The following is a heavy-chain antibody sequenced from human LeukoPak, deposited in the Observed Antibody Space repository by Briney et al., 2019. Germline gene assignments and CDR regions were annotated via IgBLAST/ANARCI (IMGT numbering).Heavy chain of an antibody. V-gene: IGHV1-69*13. D-gene: IGHD1-26*01. CDR1: GGTFSSYA. Sequence: AASVKVSCKASGGTFSSYAISWVRQAPGQGLEWMGGIIPIFGTANYAQKFQGRVTITADESTSTAYMELSSLRSDDTAVYYCARGDWELLDHLDYWGQGTLVTVSS. CDR2: IIPIFGTA. CDR3: ARGDWELLDHLDY. J-gene: IGHJ4*02.